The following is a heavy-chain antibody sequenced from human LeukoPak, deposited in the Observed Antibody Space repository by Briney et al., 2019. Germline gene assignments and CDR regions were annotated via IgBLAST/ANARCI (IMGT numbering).Heavy chain of an antibody. Sequence: GRSLTLPCTLSGHLRYTMRRGCQTPHTRVWRGSVISYDGSNKYYADSVKGRFTISRDNSKNTLYLQMNSLRAEDTAVYYCARAGGSSSSVDYWGQGTLVTVSS. V-gene: IGHV3-30-3*01. CDR3: ARAGGSSSSVDY. CDR1: GHLRYT. CDR2: ISYDGSNK. J-gene: IGHJ4*02. D-gene: IGHD6-6*01.